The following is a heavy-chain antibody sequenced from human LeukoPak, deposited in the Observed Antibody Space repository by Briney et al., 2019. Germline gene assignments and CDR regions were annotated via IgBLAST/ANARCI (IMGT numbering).Heavy chain of an antibody. CDR3: ARDRLLWFGELYDYYYYGMDV. J-gene: IGHJ6*02. D-gene: IGHD3-10*01. V-gene: IGHV3-48*04. CDR1: GFTFSSYW. CDR2: ISSSSSTI. Sequence: GGSLRLSCAASGFTFSSYWMHWVRQAPGKGLEWVSYISSSSSTIYYADSVKGRFTISRDNAKNSLYLQMNSLRAEDTAVYYCARDRLLWFGELYDYYYYGMDVWGQGTTVTVSS.